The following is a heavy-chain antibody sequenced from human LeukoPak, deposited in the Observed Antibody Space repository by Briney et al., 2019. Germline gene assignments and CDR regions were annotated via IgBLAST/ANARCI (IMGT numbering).Heavy chain of an antibody. CDR3: ARVKRHSSGWYSYYYYYMDV. J-gene: IGHJ6*03. D-gene: IGHD6-19*01. CDR1: GGSISSSNW. CDR2: IYHSGST. V-gene: IGHV4-4*02. Sequence: SGTLSLTCAVSGGSISSSNWWSWVRQPPGKGLEWIGEIYHSGSTNYNAPLQSRVTISIDTSKNQFSLRLNSVTAADTAMYYCARVKRHSSGWYSYYYYYMDVWGKGTTVTVSS.